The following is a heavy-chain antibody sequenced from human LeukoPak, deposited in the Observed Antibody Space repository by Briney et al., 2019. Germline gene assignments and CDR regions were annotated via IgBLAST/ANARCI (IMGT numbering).Heavy chain of an antibody. CDR3: ARGYGSGSHST. V-gene: IGHV4-59*12. J-gene: IGHJ5*02. D-gene: IGHD3-10*01. Sequence: SETLSLTCSVSGASIRSYFWSWIRQSPGKGLEWIGYVYDNDISNFNPSLESRDTILVDRTKNQISLKVISVTAADTAVYFCARGYGSGSHSTWGQGTLVTVSS. CDR1: GASIRSYF. CDR2: VYDNDIS.